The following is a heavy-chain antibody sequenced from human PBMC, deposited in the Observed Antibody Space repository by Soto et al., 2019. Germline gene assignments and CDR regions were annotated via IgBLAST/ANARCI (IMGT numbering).Heavy chain of an antibody. CDR3: ARSPAQTIDY. J-gene: IGHJ4*02. V-gene: IGHV4-59*01. CDR2: IYYSGST. CDR1: GGSISRYY. Sequence: SETLSLTCTVSGGSISRYYWNWIRQPPGKRLEWIGYIYYSGSTNYNPSLKSRVTISIDTSKNQFSLKLSTVTAADTAVYYCARSPAQTIDYWGQGTLVTVSS. D-gene: IGHD2-2*01.